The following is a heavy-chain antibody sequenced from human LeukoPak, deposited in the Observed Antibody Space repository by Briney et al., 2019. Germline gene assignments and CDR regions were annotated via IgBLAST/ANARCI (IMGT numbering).Heavy chain of an antibody. CDR2: INHSGST. Sequence: PSETPSLTCTVYGGSFSGYYWSWIRQPPGKGLEWIGEINHSGSTNYNPSLKTRATISVDTSKNQFSLNLSSVTAADTAVYYCARVPRAPTASPFDYWGQGTLVTVSS. D-gene: IGHD3-10*01. CDR3: ARVPRAPTASPFDY. CDR1: GGSFSGYY. V-gene: IGHV4-34*01. J-gene: IGHJ4*02.